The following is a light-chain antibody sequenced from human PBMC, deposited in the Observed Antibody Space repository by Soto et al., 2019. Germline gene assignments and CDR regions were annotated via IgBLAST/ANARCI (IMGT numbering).Light chain of an antibody. CDR2: RNN. CDR1: SSNIGSNY. V-gene: IGLV1-47*01. CDR3: AAWDDSLSVNYV. Sequence: QSVLNPPPSASGTPGHMVTISCSRSSSNIGSNYVYWYQQLPGTAPKLLIYRNNQRPSGVPDRFSGSKSGTSASLAISGLRSEDEADYYCAAWDDSLSVNYVFGTGTKVTVL. J-gene: IGLJ1*01.